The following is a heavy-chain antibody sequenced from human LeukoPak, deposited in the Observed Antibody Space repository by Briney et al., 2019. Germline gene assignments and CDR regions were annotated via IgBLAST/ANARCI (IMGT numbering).Heavy chain of an antibody. CDR2: IKQDGSEK. CDR1: GFTFSSYW. V-gene: IGHV3-7*04. Sequence: GGSLRLSCAASGFTFSSYWMSWVRQAPGKGLEWVANIKQDGSEKYYVDSVKGRFTISRDNAKNSLYLQMNSLRAEDTAVYYCARALSGYSSGWYLWDYYYYYMDVWGKGTTVTVSS. J-gene: IGHJ6*03. D-gene: IGHD6-19*01. CDR3: ARALSGYSSGWYLWDYYYYYMDV.